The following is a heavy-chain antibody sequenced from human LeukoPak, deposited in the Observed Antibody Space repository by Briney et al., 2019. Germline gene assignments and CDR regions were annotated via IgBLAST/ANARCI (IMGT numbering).Heavy chain of an antibody. V-gene: IGHV4-30-4*08. J-gene: IGHJ4*02. CDR1: GGSISSGDYY. Sequence: PSQTLSLTCTVSGGSISSGDYYWSWIRQPPGTGLEWLGYIYYSGSTYYNPSLKSRVTISVDTSKNQFSLKLSSVTAADTAVYYCARVIVVVPAALGFDYWGQGTLVTVSS. CDR2: IYYSGST. CDR3: ARVIVVVPAALGFDY. D-gene: IGHD2-2*01.